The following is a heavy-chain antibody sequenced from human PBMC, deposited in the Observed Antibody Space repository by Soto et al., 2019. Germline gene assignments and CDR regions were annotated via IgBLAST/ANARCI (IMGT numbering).Heavy chain of an antibody. J-gene: IGHJ4*02. CDR1: GFTFSSYG. D-gene: IGHD3-10*01. CDR3: ARDEGSGSYSGSDY. CDR2: IWYDGSNK. Sequence: GGSLRLSCAASGFTFSSYGMHWVRQAPGKGLEWVAVIWYDGSNKYYADSVKGRFTISRDNSKNTLYLQMNSLRAEDTAVYYCARDEGSGSYSGSDYWGQRTLVTVSS. V-gene: IGHV3-33*01.